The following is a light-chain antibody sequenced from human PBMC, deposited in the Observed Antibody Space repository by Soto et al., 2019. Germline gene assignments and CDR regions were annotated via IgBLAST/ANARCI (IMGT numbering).Light chain of an antibody. CDR2: DAS. J-gene: IGKJ5*01. V-gene: IGKV1-5*01. CDR1: QSISSW. CDR3: QQRSNRPPIIT. Sequence: IQMTQSPSTLSASVGDRVTITCRASQSISSWLAWYQQKPGKAPKLLIYDASSLESGVPSRFSGSGSGTEFTLTISSLEPEDFAIYYCQQRSNRPPIITFGQGTRLEIK.